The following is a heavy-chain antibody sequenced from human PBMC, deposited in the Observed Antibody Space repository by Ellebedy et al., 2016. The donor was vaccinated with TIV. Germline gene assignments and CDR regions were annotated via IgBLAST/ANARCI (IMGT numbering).Heavy chain of an antibody. CDR2: IYYSGST. D-gene: IGHD3-10*01. J-gene: IGHJ4*02. V-gene: IGHV4-39*01. Sequence: MPSETLSLTCTVSGGSISSSSYYWGWIRQPPGKGLEWIGSIYYSGSTYYNPSLKSRVTISVDTSKNQFSLKLSSVTAADTAVYYCASPRVYYYGSGSSWGYFDYWGQGTLVTVSS. CDR1: GGSISSSSYY. CDR3: ASPRVYYYGSGSSWGYFDY.